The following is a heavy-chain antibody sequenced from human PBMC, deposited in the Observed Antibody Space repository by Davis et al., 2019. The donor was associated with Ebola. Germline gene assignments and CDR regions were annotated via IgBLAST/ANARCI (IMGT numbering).Heavy chain of an antibody. Sequence: ASVTVSCKASGYTFTSYAMHWVRQAPGQRLEWMGWINAGNGNTKYSQKFQGRVTITRDTSASTAYMELSSLRSEDTAVYYCRIVVVPKSANDAFDIWGQGTMVTVSS. V-gene: IGHV1-3*01. D-gene: IGHD2-2*01. J-gene: IGHJ3*02. CDR3: RIVVVPKSANDAFDI. CDR2: INAGNGNT. CDR1: GYTFTSYA.